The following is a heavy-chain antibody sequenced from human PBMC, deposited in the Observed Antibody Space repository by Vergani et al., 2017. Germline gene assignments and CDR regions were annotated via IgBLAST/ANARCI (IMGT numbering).Heavy chain of an antibody. D-gene: IGHD1-26*01. CDR3: VKDAGSYENFFDS. V-gene: IGHV3-20*04. CDR2: INWNGDST. J-gene: IGHJ4*02. Sequence: EVQLVESGGGVVRPGGSRRLSCAASGFTFDDYGMSWVRQAPGKGLEWVSGINWNGDSTSYADSVKGRFTISRDNAKNSLVLQMNSLRPEDTATYYCVKDAGSYENFFDSWGQGTLVTVSS. CDR1: GFTFDDYG.